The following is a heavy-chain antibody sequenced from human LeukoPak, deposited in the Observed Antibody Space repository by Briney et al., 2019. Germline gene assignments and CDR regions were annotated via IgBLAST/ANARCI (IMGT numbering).Heavy chain of an antibody. CDR1: GFTFGDYA. Sequence: GGSLRLSCTASGFTFGDYAMSWVRQAPGKGLEWVGLIRSKAYGGTTEYAASVKGRFTISRDDSKSIAYLQMNSLKTEDTAVYYCTRDLGLLWFGELLGFDYWGQGTLVTVSS. CDR3: TRDLGLLWFGELLGFDY. J-gene: IGHJ4*02. D-gene: IGHD3-10*01. V-gene: IGHV3-49*04. CDR2: IRSKAYGGTT.